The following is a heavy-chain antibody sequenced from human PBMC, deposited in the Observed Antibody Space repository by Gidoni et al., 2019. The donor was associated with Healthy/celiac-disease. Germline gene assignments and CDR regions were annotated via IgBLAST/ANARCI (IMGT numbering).Heavy chain of an antibody. Sequence: EVQLVESGGGLVKPGGSLRLSCAASGSTFSSYSMNWVRQAPGKGLEWVSSISSSSSYIYYADSVKGRFTISRDNAKNSLYLQMNSLRAEDTAVYYCAREDSVVVTATRSPNVYYYYGMDVWGQGTTVTVSS. V-gene: IGHV3-21*01. D-gene: IGHD2-21*02. J-gene: IGHJ6*02. CDR3: AREDSVVVTATRSPNVYYYYGMDV. CDR1: GSTFSSYS. CDR2: ISSSSSYI.